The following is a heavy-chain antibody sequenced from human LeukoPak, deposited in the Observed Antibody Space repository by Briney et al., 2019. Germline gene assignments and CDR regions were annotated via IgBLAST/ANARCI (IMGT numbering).Heavy chain of an antibody. CDR3: ARAWTTSGDAFDI. J-gene: IGHJ3*02. V-gene: IGHV4-61*02. CDR1: GGSISSGSYY. D-gene: IGHD4-17*01. CDR2: IYTSGST. Sequence: KTLQTLSLTCTVSGGSISSGSYYWSWIRQPAGKGLEWIGRIYTSGSTNYNPSLKSRVTISVDTSKNQFSLKLSSVTAADTAVYYCARAWTTSGDAFDIWGQGTMVTVSS.